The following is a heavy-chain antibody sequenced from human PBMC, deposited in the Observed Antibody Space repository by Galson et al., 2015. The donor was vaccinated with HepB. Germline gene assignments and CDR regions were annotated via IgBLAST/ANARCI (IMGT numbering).Heavy chain of an antibody. CDR1: GFTFSSYA. CDR3: AKGPQDSSGPIDY. J-gene: IGHJ4*02. Sequence: SLRLSCAASGFTFSSYAMSWVRQAPGKGLEWVSAISGSGGSTYYADSVKGRFTISRDNSKNTLYLQMNSLRAEDTAVYYCAKGPQDSSGPIDYWGQGTLVTVSS. D-gene: IGHD3-22*01. CDR2: ISGSGGST. V-gene: IGHV3-23*01.